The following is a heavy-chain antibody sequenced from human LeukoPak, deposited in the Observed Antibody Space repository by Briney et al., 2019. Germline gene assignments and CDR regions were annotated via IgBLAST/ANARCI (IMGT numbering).Heavy chain of an antibody. J-gene: IGHJ6*02. Sequence: PSETLSLTCTVSGGSISSYYWSWIRQPAGKGLEWIGRIYTSGSTNYNPSLKSRVTMSVDTSKNQFSLKLSSVTAADTAVYYCARDLEYISSSGRYYYYGMDVWDQGTTVTVSS. D-gene: IGHD6-6*01. CDR2: IYTSGST. CDR1: GGSISSYY. V-gene: IGHV4-4*07. CDR3: ARDLEYISSSGRYYYYGMDV.